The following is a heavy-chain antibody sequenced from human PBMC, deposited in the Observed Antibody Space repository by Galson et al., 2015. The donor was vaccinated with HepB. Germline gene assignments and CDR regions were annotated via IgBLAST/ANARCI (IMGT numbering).Heavy chain of an antibody. Sequence: SVKVSCKASGGTFSRYTIGWVRQAPGQGLEWMGGITPLFGTAKYAQRFQGRVTITADESTNTVYMDLSGLRSEDTAVYYCAREGIASAANPVDYWGQGTLV. CDR2: ITPLFGTA. CDR3: AREGIASAANPVDY. D-gene: IGHD6-13*01. CDR1: GGTFSRYT. J-gene: IGHJ4*02. V-gene: IGHV1-69*13.